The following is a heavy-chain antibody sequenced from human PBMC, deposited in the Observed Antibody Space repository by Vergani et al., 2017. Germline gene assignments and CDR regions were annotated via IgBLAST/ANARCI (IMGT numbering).Heavy chain of an antibody. CDR1: ESTFSDYN. CDR3: AHSWNFGRRDWFDS. J-gene: IGHJ5*01. Sequence: QVQLMQSGPVMKTPGGSMKVFCQASESTFSDYNIHWVRQALGQGLQWMGWISPKTGDTDYLQRFQDRVTMTRDASTKTVYLKMTRLTSDDTAIYYCAHSWNFGRRDWFDSWGPGTLVTVSS. V-gene: IGHV1-2*02. D-gene: IGHD1-26*01. CDR2: ISPKTGDT.